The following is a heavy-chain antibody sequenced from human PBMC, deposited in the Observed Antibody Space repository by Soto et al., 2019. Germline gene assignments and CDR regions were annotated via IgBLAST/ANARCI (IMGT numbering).Heavy chain of an antibody. J-gene: IGHJ5*02. V-gene: IGHV3-30-3*01. CDR2: ISYDGSNK. Sequence: QVQLVESGGGVVQPGRSLRLSCAASGFTFSSYAMHWVRQAPGKGLEWVAVISYDGSNKYYADSVKGRFTISRDNSKNTLYLQMNSLRAEDTAVYYCARDQFFEASAYNWFDPWGQGTLVTVSS. CDR3: ARDQFFEASAYNWFDP. CDR1: GFTFSSYA. D-gene: IGHD2-2*01.